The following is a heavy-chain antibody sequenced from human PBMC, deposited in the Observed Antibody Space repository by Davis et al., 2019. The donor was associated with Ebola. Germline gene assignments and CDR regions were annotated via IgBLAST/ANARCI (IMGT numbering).Heavy chain of an antibody. J-gene: IGHJ4*02. CDR1: GDYINSDFF. CDR2: ISYSGNT. CDR3: GRVDEQLLKGVDY. Sequence: MPSETLSLTCTVSGDYINSDFFWSWIRQPPGKGLEWIGYISYSGNTYYNPSFKSRLTISVDTSKSQFSLQLSSVTAADTAVYYCGRVDEQLLKGVDYWGQGILVPSPQ. V-gene: IGHV4-30-4*01. D-gene: IGHD6-6*01.